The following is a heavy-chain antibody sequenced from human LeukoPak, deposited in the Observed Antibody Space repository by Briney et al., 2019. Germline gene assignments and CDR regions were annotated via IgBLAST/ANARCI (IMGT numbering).Heavy chain of an antibody. CDR1: GDSVSSTSAA. Sequence: SQTLSLTCAISGDSVSSTSAAWRWIRQPPSRGLAWLGRTYYRSRWYDAYAASVKGRLIIKPDTAKNQISLQLNSVTPEDTAVYYCARGHNSVLDYWGQGTLVTVSS. D-gene: IGHD6-19*01. J-gene: IGHJ4*02. CDR2: TYYRSRWYD. CDR3: ARGHNSVLDY. V-gene: IGHV6-1*01.